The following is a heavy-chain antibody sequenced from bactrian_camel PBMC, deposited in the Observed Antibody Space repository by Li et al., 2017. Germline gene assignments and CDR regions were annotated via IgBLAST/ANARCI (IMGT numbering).Heavy chain of an antibody. CDR2: IDASGYT. Sequence: VQLVESGGGSVQPGGSLNLSCTSPGPTFSSYCMAWFQEAPGKEREGVAAIDASGYTSYAGSVKGRFTISLGDAKNTMYLQMNSLKPEDTAMYYCALEDMGCTYCGDDYCGSPDFGYWGQGTQVTVS. V-gene: IGHV3S26*01. J-gene: IGHJ6*01. CDR3: ALEDMGCTYCGDDYCGSPDFGY. D-gene: IGHD3*01. CDR1: GPTFSSYC.